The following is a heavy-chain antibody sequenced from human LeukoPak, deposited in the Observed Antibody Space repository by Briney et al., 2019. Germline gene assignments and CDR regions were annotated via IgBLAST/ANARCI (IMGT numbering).Heavy chain of an antibody. V-gene: IGHV4-59*12. Sequence: SETLSLTCTVSGGSIASYYWSWIRQFPGKGLEWIGYISYRGSTSYNPSLNSRVSISLDTSKNQLSLRLNSVTAADTAVYYCARERPSSNYYYYYMDVWGKGTTVTVSS. D-gene: IGHD2/OR15-2a*01. CDR3: ARERPSSNYYYYYMDV. CDR1: GGSIASYY. CDR2: ISYRGST. J-gene: IGHJ6*03.